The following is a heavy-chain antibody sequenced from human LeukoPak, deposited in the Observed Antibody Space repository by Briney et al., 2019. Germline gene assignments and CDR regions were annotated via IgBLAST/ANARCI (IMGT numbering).Heavy chain of an antibody. CDR1: GGSFSGYY. D-gene: IGHD5-18*01. J-gene: IGHJ4*02. CDR3: ARGIQLWPDY. V-gene: IGHV4-34*01. Sequence: SETLSLTCAVYGGSFSGYYWSWIRQPPGKGLEWIGEISHSGSTNYNPSLKSRVTMSVDTSKNQFSLNLNSVTAADTAVYYCARGIQLWPDYWGQGTLVTVSS. CDR2: ISHSGST.